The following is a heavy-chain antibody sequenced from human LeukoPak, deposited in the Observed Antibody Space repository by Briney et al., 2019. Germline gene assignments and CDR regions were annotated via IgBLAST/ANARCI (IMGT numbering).Heavy chain of an antibody. Sequence: PGRSLRLSCAASGFTFSSYGMHWVRQAPGKGLEWVAVIWYDGSNKYYADSVKGRFTISRDNSKNTLYLQMNSLRAEDTAVYYCAKDEPYSSSWKDLDYWGQGTLVTVSS. CDR3: AKDEPYSSSWKDLDY. J-gene: IGHJ4*02. D-gene: IGHD6-13*01. CDR2: IWYDGSNK. CDR1: GFTFSSYG. V-gene: IGHV3-33*06.